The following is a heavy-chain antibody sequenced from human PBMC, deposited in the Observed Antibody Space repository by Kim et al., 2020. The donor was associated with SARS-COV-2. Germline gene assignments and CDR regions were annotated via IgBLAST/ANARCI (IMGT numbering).Heavy chain of an antibody. V-gene: IGHV3-48*04. CDR2: STI. Sequence: STIYYADSVKGRFTISRDNPKNSLYLQMNSLRAEDTAVYYCAISSGYIDYWGQGTLVTVSS. D-gene: IGHD2-15*01. CDR3: AISSGYIDY. J-gene: IGHJ4*02.